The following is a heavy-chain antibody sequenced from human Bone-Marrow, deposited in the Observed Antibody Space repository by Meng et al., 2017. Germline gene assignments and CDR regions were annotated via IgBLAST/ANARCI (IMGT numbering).Heavy chain of an antibody. V-gene: IGHV3-30*03. CDR3: ARENSGSYDAFDI. CDR1: GFTFSSYG. J-gene: IGHJ3*02. CDR2: ITYDRSNK. Sequence: GGSLRLSCAASGFTFSSYGMHWVRQAPGKGLEWVAVITYDRSNKYYADSVKGRFTISRDNSKNTLYLQMNSLRAEDTAVYYCARENSGSYDAFDIWGQGTMVTVSS. D-gene: IGHD1-26*01.